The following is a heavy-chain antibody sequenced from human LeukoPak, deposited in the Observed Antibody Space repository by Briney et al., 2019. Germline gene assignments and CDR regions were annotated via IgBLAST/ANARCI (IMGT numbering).Heavy chain of an antibody. CDR3: ARTYYYGSGSSGLDY. CDR1: GGSISSYY. Sequence: SETLSLTCTVSGGSISSYYWSWIRQPPGEGLEWIGYSGSTNYNPSLKSRVTISVDTSKNQFSLKLRSVTAADTAVYYCARTYYYGSGSSGLDYWGQGTLVTVSS. CDR2: SGST. J-gene: IGHJ4*02. V-gene: IGHV4-59*01. D-gene: IGHD3-10*01.